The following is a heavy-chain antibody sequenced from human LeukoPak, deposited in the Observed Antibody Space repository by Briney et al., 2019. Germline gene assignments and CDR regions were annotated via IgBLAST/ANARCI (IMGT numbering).Heavy chain of an antibody. CDR2: IYYSGDT. J-gene: IGHJ4*02. Sequence: PSETLSLTCTVSGDSVSNVFWSWVRQPPGKGLEWIGCIYYSGDTNYSPSLKGRVTMSIDTSKSQFSLRLSSVTAADTAVYYCARKEGTHWGQGTLVTVSS. D-gene: IGHD1-1*01. V-gene: IGHV4-59*02. CDR1: GDSVSNVF. CDR3: ARKEGTH.